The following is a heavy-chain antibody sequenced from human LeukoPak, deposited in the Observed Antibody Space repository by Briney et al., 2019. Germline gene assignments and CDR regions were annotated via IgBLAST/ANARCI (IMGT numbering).Heavy chain of an antibody. J-gene: IGHJ4*02. D-gene: IGHD5-12*01. CDR2: MNPNSGNT. V-gene: IGHV1-8*03. CDR1: GYTFTSYD. CDR3: ARGRGSGYGRNFDY. Sequence: ASVKVSCKASGYTFTSYDINWVRQATGQGLEWMGWMNPNSGNTGYAQKFRGRVTITRNTSISTAYMELSSLRSEDTAVYYCARGRGSGYGRNFDYWGQGTLVTVSS.